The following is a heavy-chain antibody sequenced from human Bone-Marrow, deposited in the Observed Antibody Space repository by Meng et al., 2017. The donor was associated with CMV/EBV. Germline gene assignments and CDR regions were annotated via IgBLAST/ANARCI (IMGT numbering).Heavy chain of an antibody. CDR2: IKSKTDGGTT. D-gene: IGHD1-26*01. J-gene: IGHJ4*02. V-gene: IGHV3-15*01. CDR1: GFTFSNAW. CDR3: TTLVGVGATRGGDY. Sequence: GESLKISCATSGFTFSNAWMSWVRQAPGKGLEWVGRIKSKTDGGTTDYAAPVKGRFTISRDDSKNTLYLQMNSLKTEDTAVYYCTTLVGVGATRGGDYWGQGKLVTVSS.